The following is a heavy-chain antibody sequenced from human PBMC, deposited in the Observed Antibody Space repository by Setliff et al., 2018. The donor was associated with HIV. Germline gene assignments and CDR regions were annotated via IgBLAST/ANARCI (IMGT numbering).Heavy chain of an antibody. J-gene: IGHJ5*02. Sequence: KSSETLSLTCAVYGGSFSGYYWSWIRQPPGKGLEWIGEINHSGSTNYNPSLKSRVTISVDTSKNQFSLKLTSVTAADTAVYYCASLRRSSWYPWFDPWGQGNLVTVSS. CDR3: ASLRRSSWYPWFDP. D-gene: IGHD6-13*01. CDR2: INHSGST. CDR1: GGSFSGYY. V-gene: IGHV4-34*01.